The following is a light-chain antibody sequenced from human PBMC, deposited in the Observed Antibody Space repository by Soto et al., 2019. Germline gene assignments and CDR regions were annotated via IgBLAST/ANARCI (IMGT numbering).Light chain of an antibody. CDR3: TSYASGSSHVV. CDR2: DVN. CDR1: SSDIGGDDY. Sequence: QSVLTQPASVSGSPGQSITLSCTGTSSDIGGDDYVSWYQRHPGKAPKLIIYDVNNRPSGVSNRFSCSKSGNTASLTISGLQAEDEAEYYCTSYASGSSHVVFGGGTKLTVL. V-gene: IGLV2-14*01. J-gene: IGLJ2*01.